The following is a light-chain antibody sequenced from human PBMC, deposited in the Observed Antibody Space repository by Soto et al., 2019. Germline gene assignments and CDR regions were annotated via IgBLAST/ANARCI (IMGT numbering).Light chain of an antibody. CDR1: QSIGPH. CDR3: QQYDDYPLA. Sequence: DIHLTQSPSTLSASVGDRVTITCRASQSIGPHLAWYRQKPGEAPRLLIDGASPLQSGVPSRVSGTGSGTDFTLTITSLQPDDFAPYYCQQYDDYPLAFGQGTKLEI. V-gene: IGKV1-5*01. CDR2: GAS. J-gene: IGKJ2*01.